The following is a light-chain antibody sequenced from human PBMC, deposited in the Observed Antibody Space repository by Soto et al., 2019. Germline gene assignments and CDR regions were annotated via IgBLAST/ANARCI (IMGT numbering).Light chain of an antibody. V-gene: IGLV2-18*02. CDR2: DVS. CDR3: SSYTTSNTRQIV. J-gene: IGLJ1*01. Sequence: QSALTQPPSVSGSPGQSVAISCTGTSSDVGGSNGVSWYQQPPGTAPKLIIYDVSNRPSGVPVRFSGSKSDNTASLTISGLQPEDEADYHCSSYTTSNTRQIVFGTGTKVTVL. CDR1: SSDVGGSNG.